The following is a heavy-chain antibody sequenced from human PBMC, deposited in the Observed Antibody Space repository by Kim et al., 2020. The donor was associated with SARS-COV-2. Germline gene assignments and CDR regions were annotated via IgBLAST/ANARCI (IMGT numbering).Heavy chain of an antibody. CDR1: GFTSNSYW. V-gene: IGHV3-7*03. CDR2: IKQDGSEK. CDR3: VRSRWMDV. Sequence: GGSLRLSCAASGFTSNSYWMYWVRLAPGKGLEWVANIKQDGSEKYNVDSVKGRFTISSDNAKNSLYVQMNSLSAEDTAVYYCVRSRWMDVWGQGTTVTVSS. J-gene: IGHJ6*02.